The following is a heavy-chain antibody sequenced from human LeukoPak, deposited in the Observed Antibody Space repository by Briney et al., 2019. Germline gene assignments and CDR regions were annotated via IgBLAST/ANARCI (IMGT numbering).Heavy chain of an antibody. J-gene: IGHJ5*02. Sequence: SETLSLTCTVSGGSISSGGYYWSWIRQHPGKGLEWTGYIYYSGSTYYNPSLKSRVTISVDTSKNQFSLKLSSVTAADTAVYYCARSYGSGSYYNPNWFDPWGQGTLVTVSS. V-gene: IGHV4-31*03. CDR3: ARSYGSGSYYNPNWFDP. CDR2: IYYSGST. D-gene: IGHD3-10*01. CDR1: GGSISSGGYY.